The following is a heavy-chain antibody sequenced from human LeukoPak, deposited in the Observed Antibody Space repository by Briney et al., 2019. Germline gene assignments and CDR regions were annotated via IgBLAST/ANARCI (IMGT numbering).Heavy chain of an antibody. J-gene: IGHJ4*02. CDR2: IRYDGSNK. Sequence: GGPLRLSCAASGFTFSSYGMHWVRQAPGKGLEWVAFIRYDGSNKYYADSVKGRFTISRDNSKNTLYLQMNSLRAEDTAVYYCVCGSYYRYYFDYWGQGTLVTVSS. V-gene: IGHV3-30*02. CDR3: VCGSYYRYYFDY. D-gene: IGHD1-26*01. CDR1: GFTFSSYG.